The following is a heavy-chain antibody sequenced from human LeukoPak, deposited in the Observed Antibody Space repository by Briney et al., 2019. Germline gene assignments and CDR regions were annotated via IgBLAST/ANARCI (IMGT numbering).Heavy chain of an antibody. D-gene: IGHD2-15*01. CDR2: IYYSGST. CDR3: ASLGRGGYYYYYMDV. V-gene: IGHV4-39*01. CDR1: GGSISSSSYY. J-gene: IGHJ6*03. Sequence: SETLSLTCTVSGGSISSSSYYWGWIRQPPGKGLEWIGSIYYSGSTYYNPSLKSRVTISVDTSKNQFSLKLSSVTAADTAVYYCASLGRGGYYYYYMDVWGKGTTVTVSS.